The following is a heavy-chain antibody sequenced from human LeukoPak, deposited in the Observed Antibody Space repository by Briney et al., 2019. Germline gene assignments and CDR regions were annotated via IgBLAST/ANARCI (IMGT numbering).Heavy chain of an antibody. V-gene: IGHV4-34*01. CDR1: GGFFSGYY. J-gene: IGHJ5*02. D-gene: IGHD4-23*01. CDR3: ARGPNPYGGKQSRRWFDP. Sequence: SETLSLTCAVYGGFFSGYYWSWIRQPPGKGLEWIGEINHSGSTNYNPSLKSRVTISVDTSKNQFSLKLSSVTAADTAVYYCARGPNPYGGKQSRRWFDPWGQGTLVTVSS. CDR2: INHSGST.